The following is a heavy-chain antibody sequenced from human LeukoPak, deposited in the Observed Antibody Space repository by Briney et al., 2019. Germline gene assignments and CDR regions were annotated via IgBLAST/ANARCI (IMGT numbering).Heavy chain of an antibody. J-gene: IGHJ6*03. Sequence: SETLSLTCAVSGGSIDSSSYYWSWIRQPPGKGLEWIGEINHSGSTNYNPSLKSRVTISVDTSKNQFSLKLSSVTAADTAVYYCARHGTSCFLLDCYYMDVWGKGTTVTISS. CDR3: ARHGTSCFLLDCYYMDV. V-gene: IGHV4-34*01. CDR1: GGSIDSSSYY. D-gene: IGHD2-2*01. CDR2: INHSGST.